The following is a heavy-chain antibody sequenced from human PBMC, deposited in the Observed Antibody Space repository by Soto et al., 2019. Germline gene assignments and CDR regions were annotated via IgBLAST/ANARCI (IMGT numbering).Heavy chain of an antibody. CDR1: GGSISSSSYY. CDR3: ARHALELVAFDI. CDR2: IYYSGET. V-gene: IGHV4-39*01. J-gene: IGHJ3*02. Sequence: SETLSLTYTVSGGSISSSSYYWGWIRQPPGKGLEYIGNIYYSGETYYNPSLKSRVIKSIDKSKAQFSIKLKSVTAANTAVYYCARHALELVAFDIWGQGTMVT. D-gene: IGHD3-10*01.